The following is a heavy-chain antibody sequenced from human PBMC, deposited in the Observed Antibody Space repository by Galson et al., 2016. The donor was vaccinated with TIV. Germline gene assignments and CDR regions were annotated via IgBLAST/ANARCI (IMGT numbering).Heavy chain of an antibody. Sequence: ETLSLTCGVYGGSFSGYCWSWIHQPPGKGLEWLGEINHSGSTNYNPSLKRRVTISLDTSKNQFSLKLSSVTAADTAVYYCARGGRDGYNYVPEKPIDSWGQGTLVTVSS. J-gene: IGHJ4*02. CDR2: INHSGST. D-gene: IGHD5-24*01. CDR3: ARGGRDGYNYVPEKPIDS. CDR1: GGSFSGYC. V-gene: IGHV4-34*01.